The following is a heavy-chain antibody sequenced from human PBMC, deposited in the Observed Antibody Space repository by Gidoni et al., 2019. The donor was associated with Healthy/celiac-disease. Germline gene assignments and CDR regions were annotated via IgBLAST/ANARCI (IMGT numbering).Heavy chain of an antibody. J-gene: IGHJ3*02. CDR3: AREWARGLLWFGESNDAFDI. CDR1: GFTFSSYW. V-gene: IGHV3-74*01. Sequence: EVQLVESGGGLVQPGGSLRLSCAASGFTFSSYWMHWVRQAPGKGLVWVSRINSDGSSTSYADSVKGRFTISRDNAKNTLYLQMNSLRAEDTAVYYCAREWARGLLWFGESNDAFDIWGQGTMVTVSS. D-gene: IGHD3-10*01. CDR2: INSDGSST.